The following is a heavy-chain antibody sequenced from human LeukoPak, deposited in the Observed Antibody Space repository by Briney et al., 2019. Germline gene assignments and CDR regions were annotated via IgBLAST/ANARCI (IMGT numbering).Heavy chain of an antibody. Sequence: GSLRLSCAASGFTFSSYGMNWVRQAPGKGLEWIGSIYYSGSTYYNPSLKSRVTISVDTSKNQFSLKLSSVTAADTAVYYCARALRGYSHNAFDIWSQGTMVTVSS. CDR2: IYYSGST. CDR1: GFTFSSYG. V-gene: IGHV4-39*07. D-gene: IGHD5-18*01. CDR3: ARALRGYSHNAFDI. J-gene: IGHJ3*02.